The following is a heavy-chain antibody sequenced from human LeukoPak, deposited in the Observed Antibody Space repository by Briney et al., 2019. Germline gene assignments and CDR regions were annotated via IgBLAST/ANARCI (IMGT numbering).Heavy chain of an antibody. V-gene: IGHV4-30-2*01. J-gene: IGHJ3*02. D-gene: IGHD1-7*01. CDR2: IYHSGST. CDR3: ARERYNWNYDGGAFDI. CDR1: GGSISSGGYY. Sequence: PSQTLSLTCTVSGGSISSGGYYWSWIRQPPGKGLEWIGYIYHSGSTYYNPSLKSRVTISVDRSKNQFSLKLSSVTAADTAVYYCARERYNWNYDGGAFDIWGQGTMVTVSS.